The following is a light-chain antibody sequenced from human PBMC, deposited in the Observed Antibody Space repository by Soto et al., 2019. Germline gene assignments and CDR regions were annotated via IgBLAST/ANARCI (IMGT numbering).Light chain of an antibody. CDR2: EVN. V-gene: IGLV2-14*01. Sequence: QSALTQPASVSGSPGQSITISCTGTSSDVGGYNYVSWYQQHPGKAPKLVLYEVNNRPSGVSNRFSGSKSGNTASLIISGLQTEDEADYYCSAYTTTSTLIFGTGTKVTVL. CDR1: SSDVGGYNY. J-gene: IGLJ1*01. CDR3: SAYTTTSTLI.